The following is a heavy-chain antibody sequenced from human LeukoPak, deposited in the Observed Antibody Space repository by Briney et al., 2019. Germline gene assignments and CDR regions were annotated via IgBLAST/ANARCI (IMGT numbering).Heavy chain of an antibody. CDR3: ARVNYDILTGYLNPSDEFDY. CDR2: INHSGST. CDR1: GGSFSGYY. J-gene: IGHJ4*02. D-gene: IGHD3-9*01. V-gene: IGHV4-34*01. Sequence: RSETLSLTCAVSGGSFSGYYWSWIRQPPGKGLEWIGEINHSGSTNYNTSLKSRVTISVDTSKNQFSLKLRSVTAADTAVYYCARVNYDILTGYLNPSDEFDYWGQGTLVTVSS.